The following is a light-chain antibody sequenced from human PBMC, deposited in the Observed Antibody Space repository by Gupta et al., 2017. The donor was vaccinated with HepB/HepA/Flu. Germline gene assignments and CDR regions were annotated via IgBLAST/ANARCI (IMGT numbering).Light chain of an antibody. Sequence: QAGLTQPPSVSKGLRQTATLTCTGNSNNVGNQVAAWLQQNQGHPPNLLSYKNNNRPSGISERFSASRSGTTATLTITGLQTEDEADYYCSAWDSSRSAQVFGGGTKLTVL. J-gene: IGLJ2*01. V-gene: IGLV10-54*04. CDR3: SAWDSSRSAQV. CDR2: KNN. CDR1: SNNVGNQV.